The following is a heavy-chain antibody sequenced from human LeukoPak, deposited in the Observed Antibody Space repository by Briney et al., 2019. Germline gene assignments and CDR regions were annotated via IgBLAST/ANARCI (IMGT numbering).Heavy chain of an antibody. CDR1: GFTFSSYW. V-gene: IGHV3-74*01. D-gene: IGHD3-10*01. CDR3: ARVPRVRGVIIHYYYMDV. Sequence: GGSLRLSCAASGFTFSSYWMHWVRQAPGKGLVWVSRINSDGSSTSYADPVKGRFTISRDNSKNTLYLQMNSLRAEDTAVYYCARVPRVRGVIIHYYYMDVWGKGTTVTISS. J-gene: IGHJ6*03. CDR2: INSDGSST.